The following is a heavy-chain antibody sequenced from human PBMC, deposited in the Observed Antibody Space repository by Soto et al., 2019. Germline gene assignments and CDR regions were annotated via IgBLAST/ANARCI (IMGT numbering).Heavy chain of an antibody. V-gene: IGHV3-33*01. Sequence: GGSLRLSCVASEFTFTNYGMHWVRQAPGKGLEWVAVIWFDGSNKYYADSVKGRFTISRDNSKNMLYLQMDSLRAEDTAVYYCASNPLGVVAATLTYFQHWGQGTQVTVSS. CDR3: ASNPLGVVAATLTYFQH. CDR2: IWFDGSNK. D-gene: IGHD2-15*01. J-gene: IGHJ1*01. CDR1: EFTFTNYG.